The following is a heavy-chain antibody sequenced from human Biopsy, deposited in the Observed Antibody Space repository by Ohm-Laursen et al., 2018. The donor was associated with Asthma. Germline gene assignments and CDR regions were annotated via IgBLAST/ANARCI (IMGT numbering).Heavy chain of an antibody. J-gene: IGHJ4*02. CDR2: INSVFGTT. V-gene: IGHV1-69*13. Sequence: ASVTASCKSPGGTFNTYVIGWVRQAPGEGLEWVGWINSVFGTTTYPQKFQDRVTITADDSTSTVYMKLSSLIYEDTAVYYCARESWSFISRACYSLDFWGQGTLVTVSS. CDR1: GGTFNTYV. D-gene: IGHD2-15*01. CDR3: ARESWSFISRACYSLDF.